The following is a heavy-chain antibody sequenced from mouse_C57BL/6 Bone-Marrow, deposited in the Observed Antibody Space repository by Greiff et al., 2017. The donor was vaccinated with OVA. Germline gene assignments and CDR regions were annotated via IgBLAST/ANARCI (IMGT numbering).Heavy chain of an antibody. D-gene: IGHD1-1*01. V-gene: IGHV1-64*01. J-gene: IGHJ2*01. Sequence: QVQLQQPGAELVKPGASVKLSCKASGYTFTSYWMHWVKQRPGQGLEWIGMIHPNSGSTNYNEKFKSKATLTVDKSSSTAYMQLSSLTSEYSAVDYCARQIITTVVADYWGQGTTLTVSS. CDR1: GYTFTSYW. CDR3: ARQIITTVVADY. CDR2: IHPNSGST.